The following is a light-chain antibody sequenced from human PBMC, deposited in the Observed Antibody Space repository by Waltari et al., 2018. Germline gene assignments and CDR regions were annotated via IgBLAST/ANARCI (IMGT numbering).Light chain of an antibody. CDR3: SSYAGYDILV. J-gene: IGLJ2*01. Sequence: QSALTQPPSASGSPGQSVTISSTGTSSDVGAYNNVPWYQQYPGKAPNLMIYEVSERPSGVPDRFSASKSGNTASLTVSGLQAEDEADYYCSSYAGYDILVFGGGTRLTVL. CDR1: SSDVGAYNN. V-gene: IGLV2-8*01. CDR2: EVS.